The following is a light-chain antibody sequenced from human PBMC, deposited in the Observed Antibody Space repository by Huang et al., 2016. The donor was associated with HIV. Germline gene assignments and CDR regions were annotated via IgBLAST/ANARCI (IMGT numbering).Light chain of an antibody. Sequence: EIVLTQSPATLSLSPGDRATLSCKSSQSINSYLAWYQQRPDQAPRLLIYDASSRATGIPARFSGSGSGTDVTLTISSLEPEDFAIYYCQQRSNWPGITFGPGTKVDIK. CDR2: DAS. J-gene: IGKJ3*01. CDR1: QSINSY. CDR3: QQRSNWPGIT. V-gene: IGKV3-11*01.